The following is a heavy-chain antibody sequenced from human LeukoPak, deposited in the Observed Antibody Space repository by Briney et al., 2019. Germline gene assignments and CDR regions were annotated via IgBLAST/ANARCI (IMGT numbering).Heavy chain of an antibody. CDR3: ARDSTTLTAFDI. CDR2: INTDGSST. V-gene: IGHV3-74*01. J-gene: IGHJ3*02. D-gene: IGHD1-26*01. CDR1: GFTFSRYW. Sequence: GGSLRLSCAASGFTFSRYWMHWVRQAPGKGLVWVSRINTDGSSTSYADSVKGRFTISRDNSKNTLYLQMNSLRAEDTAVYYCARDSTTLTAFDIWGQGTMVTVSS.